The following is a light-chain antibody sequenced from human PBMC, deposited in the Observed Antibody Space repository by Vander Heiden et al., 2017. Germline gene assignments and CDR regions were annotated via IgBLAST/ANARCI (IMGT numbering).Light chain of an antibody. CDR1: QSVSSSY. CDR3: QQDYRSPLT. J-gene: IGKJ4*01. Sequence: EIVLTQSPDTLSLSPRERATLSCRATQSVSSSYLAWYQQKPGQSPRLLIYGASSRAAGIPDRFSGSGSGTDFALTISRLEPEDFAVYFCQQDYRSPLTFGGGTKVEIK. CDR2: GAS. V-gene: IGKV3-20*01.